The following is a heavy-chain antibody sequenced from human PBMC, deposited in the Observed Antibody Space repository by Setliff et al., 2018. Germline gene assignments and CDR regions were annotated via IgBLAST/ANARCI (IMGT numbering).Heavy chain of an antibody. V-gene: IGHV3-23*01. CDR1: GFTFRLYA. CDR3: AKAPYDSGPGDGMDV. D-gene: IGHD3-16*01. Sequence: GESLKISCAASGFTFRLYAMTWVRQAPGKGLEWVSGISASGDNIYYADSVKGRFTISRDNSKNTVFLQMNSLKAEDTAEYYCAKAPYDSGPGDGMDVWGQGTTVTVSS. J-gene: IGHJ6*02. CDR2: ISASGDNI.